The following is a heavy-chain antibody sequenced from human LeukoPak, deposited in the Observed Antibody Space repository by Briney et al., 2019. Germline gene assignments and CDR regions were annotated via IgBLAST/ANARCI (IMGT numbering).Heavy chain of an antibody. J-gene: IGHJ4*02. V-gene: IGHV3-23*01. D-gene: IGHD4-4*01. CDR1: GFTFSSYA. CDR3: AKDHVHSNSDY. CDR2: ISGSGGST. Sequence: GGSLRLSCAASGFTFSSYAMSWVRQAPGKGLEWVSAISGSGGSTYYADSVKGRFTISRDNSENMLYLQMNSLRAEDTAVYYCAKDHVHSNSDYWGQGTLVTVSS.